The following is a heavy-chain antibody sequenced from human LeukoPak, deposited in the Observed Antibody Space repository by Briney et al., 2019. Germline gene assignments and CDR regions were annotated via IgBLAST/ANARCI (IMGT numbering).Heavy chain of an antibody. CDR2: IYSGGSA. V-gene: IGHV3-66*01. J-gene: IGHJ4*02. CDR1: GFTVNSKY. CDR3: ASAYNYAYYAY. D-gene: IGHD5-18*01. Sequence: GGSLRLSCAASGFTVNSKYMSWVRQAPGKGLEWVSVIYSGGSAYYADSVKGRFTISRDNSKNTLFLQMNSLRPEDTAVYYCASAYNYAYYAYWGQGTLVTVSS.